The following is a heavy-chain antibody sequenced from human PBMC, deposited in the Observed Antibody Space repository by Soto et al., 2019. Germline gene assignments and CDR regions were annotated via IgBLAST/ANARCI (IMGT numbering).Heavy chain of an antibody. Sequence: ASVKVPCKAPGYTFTGYYMHWVRQAPGQGLEWMGWINPNSGGTNYAQKFQGRVTMTRDTSISTAYMELSRLRSDDTAVYYCAREVGATSALDYWGQGTLVTVSS. CDR2: INPNSGGT. J-gene: IGHJ4*02. D-gene: IGHD1-26*01. CDR3: AREVGATSALDY. CDR1: GYTFTGYY. V-gene: IGHV1-2*02.